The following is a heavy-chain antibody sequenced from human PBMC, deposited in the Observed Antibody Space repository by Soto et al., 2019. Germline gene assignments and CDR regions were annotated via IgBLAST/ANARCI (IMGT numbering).Heavy chain of an antibody. D-gene: IGHD7-27*01. CDR3: ARSPQTGQHYWYFDL. CDR2: LYSGGST. CDR1: EFSATTNG. V-gene: IGHV3-53*01. J-gene: IGHJ2*01. Sequence: SEFSATTNGIAWGREGAGKGLEWVSLLYSGGSTYYADSVRGRFTISRDNSKNTLYLQMNSLRAEDTAVYYCARSPQTGQHYWYFDLWGRGTLVTVSS.